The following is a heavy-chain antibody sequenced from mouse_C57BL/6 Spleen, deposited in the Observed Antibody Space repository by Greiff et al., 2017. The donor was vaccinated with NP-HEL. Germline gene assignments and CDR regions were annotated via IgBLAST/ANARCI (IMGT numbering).Heavy chain of an antibody. J-gene: IGHJ3*01. CDR3: TRLYYYGRAWFAY. CDR1: GYTFTDYE. D-gene: IGHD1-1*01. CDR2: IDPETGGN. V-gene: IGHV1-15*01. Sequence: VQLQQSGAELVRPGASVTLSCKASGYTFTDYEMHWVKQTPVHGLEWIGAIDPETGGNAYNQKFKGKAILTADKSSSTAYMELRSLTSADSAVYYCTRLYYYGRAWFAYWGQGTLVTVSA.